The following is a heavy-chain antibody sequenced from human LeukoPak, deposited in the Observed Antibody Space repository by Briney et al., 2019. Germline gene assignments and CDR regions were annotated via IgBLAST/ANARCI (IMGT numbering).Heavy chain of an antibody. D-gene: IGHD1-26*01. J-gene: IGHJ4*02. Sequence: SETLSLTCTVSGGSISSYYWSWIRQPPGKGLEWIGYIYYSGSTNYNPSLKSRVTISVDTSKNQFSLKLSSVTAADTAVYYCASSSPYSESAHFDYWGQGTLVTVSS. CDR1: GGSISSYY. V-gene: IGHV4-59*01. CDR3: ASSSPYSESAHFDY. CDR2: IYYSGST.